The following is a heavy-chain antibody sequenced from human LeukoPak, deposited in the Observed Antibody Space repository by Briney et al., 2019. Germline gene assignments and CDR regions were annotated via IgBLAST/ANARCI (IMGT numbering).Heavy chain of an antibody. J-gene: IGHJ4*02. CDR1: GFTFSSYN. Sequence: SGGSLRLSCAASGFTFSSYNMNWVRQAPGKGLEWVSSISSSSSYIYYADSVKGRFTISRDNAKNSLYLQMNSLRAEDTAVYYCARDRYTVTTAFDYWGQGTLVTVSS. CDR2: ISSSSSYI. CDR3: ARDRYTVTTAFDY. V-gene: IGHV3-21*01. D-gene: IGHD4-17*01.